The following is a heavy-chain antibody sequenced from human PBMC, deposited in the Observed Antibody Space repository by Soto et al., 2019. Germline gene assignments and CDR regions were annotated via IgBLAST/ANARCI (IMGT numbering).Heavy chain of an antibody. J-gene: IGHJ3*01. CDR3: TRDGAPL. Sequence: GGSLRLSCAASGFTFDDYAMHWVRQAPGKGQEWVSSISTSGDSTYYEDSVRGRFTISRDNARSSLFLQMDSLRADDTAMYYGTRDGAPLWGQGTRVTVSS. CDR1: GFTFDDYA. V-gene: IGHV3-21*01. D-gene: IGHD1-26*01. CDR2: ISTSGDST.